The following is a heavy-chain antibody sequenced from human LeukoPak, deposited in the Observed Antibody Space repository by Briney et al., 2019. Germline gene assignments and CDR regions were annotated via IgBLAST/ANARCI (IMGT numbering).Heavy chain of an antibody. CDR3: ARRGTIFGVLDY. Sequence: ASETLSLTCAVYGGSFSDYYWSWIRQPPGKGLEWIGEINHSGSTNYNPSLKSRVTISVDTSKNQFSLKLSSVTAADTAVYYCARRGTIFGVLDYWGQGTLVTVSS. V-gene: IGHV4-34*01. D-gene: IGHD3-3*01. CDR1: GGSFSDYY. CDR2: INHSGST. J-gene: IGHJ4*02.